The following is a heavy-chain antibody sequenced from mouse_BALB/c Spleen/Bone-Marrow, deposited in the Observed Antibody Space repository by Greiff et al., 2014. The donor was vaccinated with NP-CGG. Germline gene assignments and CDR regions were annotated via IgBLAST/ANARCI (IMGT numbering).Heavy chain of an antibody. CDR2: ISYSGST. CDR1: GYSITSGYS. D-gene: IGHD2-3*01. J-gene: IGHJ3*01. V-gene: IGHV3-1*02. Sequence: VQLKESGPDLVKPSQSLSLTCTVTGYSITSGYSWHWIRQFPGNKLEWMGYISYSGSTSYNPSLKSRISITRDTSKNQFFLQLNSVTSEDTATYYCARREWLYDGWVAYWGQGTLVTVSA. CDR3: ARREWLYDGWVAY.